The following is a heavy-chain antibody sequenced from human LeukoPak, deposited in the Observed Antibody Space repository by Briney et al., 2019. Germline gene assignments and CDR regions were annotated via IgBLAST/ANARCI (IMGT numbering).Heavy chain of an antibody. J-gene: IGHJ4*02. CDR1: GYTLTELS. D-gene: IGHD3-10*01. CDR2: FDPEDGET. CDR3: ARASPSGD. V-gene: IGHV1-24*01. Sequence: ASVKVSCKVSGYTLTELSMHWVRQAPGKGLEWMGGFDPEDGETIYAQKFQGRVTMTRNTSISTAYMELSSLRSEDTAVYYCARASPSGDWGQGTLVTVSS.